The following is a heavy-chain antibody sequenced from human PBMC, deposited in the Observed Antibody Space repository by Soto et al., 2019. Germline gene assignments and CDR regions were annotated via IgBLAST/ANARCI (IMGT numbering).Heavy chain of an antibody. V-gene: IGHV3-23*01. CDR3: AKVPSQYIRGSYLRYYDY. CDR1: GFPFSNYA. D-gene: IGHD3-16*02. J-gene: IGHJ4*02. Sequence: EVQMLESGGGLVQPGGSLRLSCAASGFPFSNYAMTWVRQAPGKGLEWVSGISGNTGHAYYADSVKDRFTNSRDNSKNTLYLQMDSLRAEDTAVYYCAKVPSQYIRGSYLRYYDYWGQGTLVTVSS. CDR2: ISGNTGHA.